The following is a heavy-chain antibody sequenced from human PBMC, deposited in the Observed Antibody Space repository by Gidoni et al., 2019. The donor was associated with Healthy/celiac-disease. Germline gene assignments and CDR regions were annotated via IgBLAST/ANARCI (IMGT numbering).Heavy chain of an antibody. CDR2: INHSGST. Sequence: QVQLQQWGAGLLKPSETLSLTCAVYGGSFSGYYWSWIRQPPGKGLEWIGEINHSGSTNYNPSLKSRVTISVDTSKNQFSLKLSSVTAADTAVYYCARRGRYGSGSYNRAFDYWGQGTLVTVSS. D-gene: IGHD3-10*01. V-gene: IGHV4-34*01. CDR3: ARRGRYGSGSYNRAFDY. CDR1: GGSFSGYY. J-gene: IGHJ4*02.